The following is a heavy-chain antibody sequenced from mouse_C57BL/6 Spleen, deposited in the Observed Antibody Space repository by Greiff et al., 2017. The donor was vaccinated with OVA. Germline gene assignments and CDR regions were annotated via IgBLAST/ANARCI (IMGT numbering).Heavy chain of an antibody. J-gene: IGHJ2*01. CDR3: ARTRGSSYFDY. V-gene: IGHV1-55*01. Sequence: QVQLQQSGAELVKPGASVKLSCKASGYTFTSYWITWVKQRPGQGLEWIGDIYPGSGSTNHTEKFKSTATLTVDTSSSTAYMQLSSLTSEDSAVYYCARTRGSSYFDYWGQGTTLTVSS. D-gene: IGHD1-1*01. CDR2: IYPGSGST. CDR1: GYTFTSYW.